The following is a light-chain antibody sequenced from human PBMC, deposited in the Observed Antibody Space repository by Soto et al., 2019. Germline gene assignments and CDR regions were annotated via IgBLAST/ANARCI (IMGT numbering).Light chain of an antibody. Sequence: NFMLTQPHSVSESPGKTVTISCTGSSGSIASNYVQWYQQRPGSAPTTVIYEDNQRPSGVPDRFSGSIDRSSNSASLIISGLKTEDEADYYCQSHDSSNVVFGGGTKLTVL. J-gene: IGLJ2*01. CDR1: SGSIASNY. CDR3: QSHDSSNVV. V-gene: IGLV6-57*02. CDR2: EDN.